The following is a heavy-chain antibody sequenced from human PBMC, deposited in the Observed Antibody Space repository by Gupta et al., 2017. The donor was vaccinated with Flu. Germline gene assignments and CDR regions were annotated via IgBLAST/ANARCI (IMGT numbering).Heavy chain of an antibody. V-gene: IGHV3-7*01. D-gene: IGHD4-4*01. Sequence: EVQLVESGGGLVQPGGSLRLSCAASGFTFSRSWMTWVRQAPGKGLEWVANINEDGSTKNYVDSVKGRFTISRDNAKNSLFLQVDSLRADDTALYYCARDRAYNCFDYWGRGTLVTVSS. CDR2: INEDGSTK. CDR3: ARDRAYNCFDY. CDR1: GFTFSRSW. J-gene: IGHJ4*02.